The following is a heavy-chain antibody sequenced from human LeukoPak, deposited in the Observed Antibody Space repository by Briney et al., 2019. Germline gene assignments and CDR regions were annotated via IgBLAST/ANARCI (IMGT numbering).Heavy chain of an antibody. Sequence: PGGSLRLSCAAAGFTFNTYSMNWVRQAPGKGLEWVGRVRTKARSYTTEYAASVKGRFTISRDDSMNSLYLHMRSLKTEDTAVYYCAVIVGARSFDFWGQGTLVTVSS. V-gene: IGHV3-72*01. CDR2: VRTKARSYTT. J-gene: IGHJ4*02. D-gene: IGHD1-26*01. CDR1: GFTFNTYS. CDR3: AVIVGARSFDF.